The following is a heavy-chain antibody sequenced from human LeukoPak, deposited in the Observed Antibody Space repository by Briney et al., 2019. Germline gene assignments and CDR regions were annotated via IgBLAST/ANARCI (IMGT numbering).Heavy chain of an antibody. CDR2: ISSIGSTI. J-gene: IGHJ5*02. V-gene: IGHV3-11*04. D-gene: IGHD7-27*01. CDR1: GFTFSDYY. Sequence: MPGGSLRLSCAASGFTFSDYYMSWIRQAPGKGLEWVAYISSIGSTIYYADSVKGRVTISRDNATNTPYLKMKSPTAEATALYYSAGQGDLGTWFAGCSQGTLVTVSS. CDR3: AGQGDLGTWFAG.